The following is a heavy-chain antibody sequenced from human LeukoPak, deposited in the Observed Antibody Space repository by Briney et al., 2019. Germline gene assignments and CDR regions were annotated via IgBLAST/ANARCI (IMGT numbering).Heavy chain of an antibody. J-gene: IGHJ6*03. V-gene: IGHV3-23*01. CDR3: AKDSSSYDWGYMDV. CDR2: FVVNYGRT. Sequence: GGALRLSWAASGFTFKTYAMGWVRQAPGEGPEWVSLFVVNYGRTRYAASVKGRFTISRDNSKTTLYLEMNSLRAEDTAVYYCAKDSSSYDWGYMDVWGKGTTVTISS. CDR1: GFTFKTYA. D-gene: IGHD3-22*01.